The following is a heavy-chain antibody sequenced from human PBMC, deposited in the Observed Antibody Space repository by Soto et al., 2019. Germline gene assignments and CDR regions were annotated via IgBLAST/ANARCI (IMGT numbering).Heavy chain of an antibody. J-gene: IGHJ2*01. D-gene: IGHD6-19*01. Sequence: EVQLVESGGGLVQPGGSLRLSCAASGFTFSSYWMHWVRQAPGKGLVWVSRINSAGSSTSYADAVKGRFTISRDNAKNTLYLQMKSLRAEDTAVYSCARDGRRKAVDEGYFDLWGRGTLVTVSS. CDR2: INSAGSST. V-gene: IGHV3-74*01. CDR3: ARDGRRKAVDEGYFDL. CDR1: GFTFSSYW.